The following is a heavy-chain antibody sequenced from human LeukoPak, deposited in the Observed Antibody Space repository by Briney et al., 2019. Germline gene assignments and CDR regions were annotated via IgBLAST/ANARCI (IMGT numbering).Heavy chain of an antibody. CDR2: VRSKTFGGTA. D-gene: IGHD4-17*01. J-gene: IGHJ4*01. Sequence: GGSLRLPCTASGFTFGDFAMAWVRQAPGKGLEWVALVRSKTFGGTAEYAASVKGRFSISRDDSKNIAYLQMSSLKTEDTAVYYCTRSTTVPGAKYYFDFWAQGTLVTVSS. CDR1: GFTFGDFA. V-gene: IGHV3-49*04. CDR3: TRSTTVPGAKYYFDF.